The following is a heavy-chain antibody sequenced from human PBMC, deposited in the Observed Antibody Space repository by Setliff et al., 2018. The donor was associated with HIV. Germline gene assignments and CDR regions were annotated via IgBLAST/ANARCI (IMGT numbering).Heavy chain of an antibody. J-gene: IGHJ5*02. CDR2: INHSGNT. CDR3: ARGTKFVWGRWFDP. D-gene: IGHD3-16*01. V-gene: IGHV4-34*01. CDR1: GGSFSDNY. Sequence: SETLSLTCAVYGGSFSDNYWTWIRQPPGKGLEWIGEINHSGNTNFNPSLRSRVNISTDTSKNQFSLRLSFVTAADTAMYYCARGTKFVWGRWFDPWGQGTLVTVSS.